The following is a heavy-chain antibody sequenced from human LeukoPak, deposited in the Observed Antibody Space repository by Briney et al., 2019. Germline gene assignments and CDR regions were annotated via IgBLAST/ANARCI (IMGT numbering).Heavy chain of an antibody. V-gene: IGHV3-21*01. D-gene: IGHD3-16*01. J-gene: IGHJ4*02. Sequence: GGSLRLSCAASGFTFNNYIMNWVRQAPGKGLEWVSSISSSSDYIYYADSVKGRFTISRDNAKNSLYLQMNSLRAEDMAVYYCARDPRTGECPTYWGQGTLVTVSS. CDR1: GFTFNNYI. CDR2: ISSSSDYI. CDR3: ARDPRTGECPTY.